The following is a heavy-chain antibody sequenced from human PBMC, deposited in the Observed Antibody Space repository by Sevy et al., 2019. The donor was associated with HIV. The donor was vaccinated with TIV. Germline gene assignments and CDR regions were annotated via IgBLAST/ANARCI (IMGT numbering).Heavy chain of an antibody. CDR3: AKGIYYGSRSRWYYFDY. V-gene: IGHV3-23*01. CDR1: GFTFSSYA. J-gene: IGHJ4*01. Sequence: GGCLRLSCAASGFTFSSYAMSWVRQAPGKGLEWVSAISGSGGSTYYADSVKGRFTISRDNSKNTLYLQMNSLRAEDTAVYYCAKGIYYGSRSRWYYFDYWGQGTLVTVSS. CDR2: ISGSGGST. D-gene: IGHD3-10*01.